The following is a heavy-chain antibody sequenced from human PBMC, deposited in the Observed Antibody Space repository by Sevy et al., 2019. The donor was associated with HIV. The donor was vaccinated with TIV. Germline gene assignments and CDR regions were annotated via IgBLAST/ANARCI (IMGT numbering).Heavy chain of an antibody. CDR2: ISYDGSDK. CDR3: ARDRYAGPNMSYLDY. D-gene: IGHD2-21*01. CDR1: GFTFSSYT. Sequence: GGSLRLSCAASGFTFSSYTMHWVRQAPGKGLEWVALISYDGSDKYYGDSVKGRFTISRDNSKNTLYLQMNSLTPGDTAVNYCARDRYAGPNMSYLDYWAQGTLVTVSS. J-gene: IGHJ4*02. V-gene: IGHV3-30*04.